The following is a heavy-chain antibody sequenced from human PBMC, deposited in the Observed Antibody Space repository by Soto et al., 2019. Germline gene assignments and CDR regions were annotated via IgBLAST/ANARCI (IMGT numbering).Heavy chain of an antibody. V-gene: IGHV1-3*01. D-gene: IGHD2-2*01. CDR1: GYTFTSYA. J-gene: IGHJ5*02. CDR3: ATVCMTSTSPNWFDP. CDR2: INAGNGNT. Sequence: ASVKVSCKASGYTFTSYAMHWVRQAPGQRLEWMGWINAGNGNTKYSQKLKGRVTITRNTSASTANIELSSLRSKNTTVNYCATVCMTSTSPNWFDPWGQGTLVTVSS.